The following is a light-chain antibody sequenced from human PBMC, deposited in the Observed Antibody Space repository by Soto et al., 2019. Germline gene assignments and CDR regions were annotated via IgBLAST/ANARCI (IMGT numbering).Light chain of an antibody. J-gene: IGKJ1*01. CDR2: AAS. CDR1: QSISGW. CDR3: QHYDTFSWT. V-gene: IGKV1-5*01. Sequence: DIQMTQSPSTLSASVGDRVTITCRASQSISGWLAWFQQRPGKAPKLLIYAASGLESGVPSTFSGSGSGTEFTLTISSLQTDDFATYFCQHYDTFSWTFGQGTKVDIK.